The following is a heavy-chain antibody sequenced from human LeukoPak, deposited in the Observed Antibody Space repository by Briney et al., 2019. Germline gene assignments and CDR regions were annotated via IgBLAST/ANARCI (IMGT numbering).Heavy chain of an antibody. V-gene: IGHV3-23*01. CDR2: ISGSGGST. Sequence: GGSLRLSCAASGFPLSSHAMSWVRQAPGKGLEWVSAISGSGGSTYYADSVKGRFTISRDNSKNTLYLQMNSLRAEDTAVYYCAKVGNYDILTGYYTYYYYYMDVWGKGTTVTVSS. D-gene: IGHD3-9*01. CDR3: AKVGNYDILTGYYTYYYYYMDV. J-gene: IGHJ6*03. CDR1: GFPLSSHA.